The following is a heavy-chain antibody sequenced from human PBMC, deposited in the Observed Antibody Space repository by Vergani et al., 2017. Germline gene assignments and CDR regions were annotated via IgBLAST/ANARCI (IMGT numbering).Heavy chain of an antibody. CDR3: STERGRGSYYSLDD. CDR1: GFTFSSYG. Sequence: QVQLVESGGGVVQPGRSLRLSCAASGFTFSSYGMHWVRQAPGKGLEWVAVIWYDGSNKYYADSVKGRFTISRDNSKNTLYLQMNSLRAEETAVYYCSTERGRGSYYSLDDWGEGTLVTVSS. CDR2: IWYDGSNK. D-gene: IGHD1-26*01. V-gene: IGHV3-33*01. J-gene: IGHJ4*02.